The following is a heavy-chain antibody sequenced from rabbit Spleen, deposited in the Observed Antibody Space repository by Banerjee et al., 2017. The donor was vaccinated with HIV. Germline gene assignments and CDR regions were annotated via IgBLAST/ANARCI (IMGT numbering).Heavy chain of an antibody. CDR1: GFSFSSGYF. Sequence: QSLEEFGGDLVKPGASLTLTCTASGFSFSSGYFMCWVRQAPGKGLEWIACIGTASGSTWYANWAKGRFTISKTSSTTVTLQMTSLTDADTATYFCARDTSDAGHGFTDLCLWGPGTLVTVS. CDR3: ARDTSDAGHGFTDLCL. V-gene: IGHV1S40*01. D-gene: IGHD4-2*01. J-gene: IGHJ4*01. CDR2: IGTASGST.